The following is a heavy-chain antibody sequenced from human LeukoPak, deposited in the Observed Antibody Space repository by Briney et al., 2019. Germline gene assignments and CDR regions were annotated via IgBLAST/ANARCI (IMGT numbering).Heavy chain of an antibody. CDR3: ARERLVAARYYYYGMDV. CDR2: IIPILGIA. V-gene: IGHV1-69*04. CDR1: GGTFSSYA. J-gene: IGHJ6*02. D-gene: IGHD2-15*01. Sequence: SVKVSCKASGGTFSSYAISWVRQAPGQGLEWIGRIIPILGIANYAQKFQGRVTITADKSTSTAYMELSSLRSEDTAVYYCARERLVAARYYYYGMDVWGQGTTVTVSS.